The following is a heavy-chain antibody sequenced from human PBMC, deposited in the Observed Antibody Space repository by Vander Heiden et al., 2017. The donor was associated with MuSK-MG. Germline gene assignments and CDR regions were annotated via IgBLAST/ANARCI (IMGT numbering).Heavy chain of an antibody. J-gene: IGHJ4*02. D-gene: IGHD6-13*01. CDR1: GGTFSRYA. CDR2: IIPIFGTA. V-gene: IGHV1-69*01. CDR3: GGGLAASGADY. Sequence: QVQLVQSGAEVKKPGSSVKVSCKASGGTFSRYATSWVRQAPGQGLEGMGGIIPIFGTANYAQKFQGRVTITADESTSTAYMELSSLRSEDTAVYYCGGGLAASGADYWGQGTLVTVSS.